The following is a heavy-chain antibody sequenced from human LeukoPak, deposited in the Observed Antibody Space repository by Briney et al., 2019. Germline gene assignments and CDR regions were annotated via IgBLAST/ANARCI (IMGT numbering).Heavy chain of an antibody. CDR3: AKLSARGWFDP. D-gene: IGHD5/OR15-5a*01. CDR1: GGAISSSRYY. CDR2: ISYSGST. Sequence: PSETLSLTCTVSGGAISSSRYYWGWIRQPPGKGLQWIGYISYSGSTHYNPSLKSRVTISVDTSKNQFSLKLSSVTAADTAVYYCAKLSARGWFDPWGQGTLVTVSS. J-gene: IGHJ5*02. V-gene: IGHV4-61*05.